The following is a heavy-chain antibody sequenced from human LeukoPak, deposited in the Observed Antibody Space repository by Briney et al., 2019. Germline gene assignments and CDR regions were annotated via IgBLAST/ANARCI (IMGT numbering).Heavy chain of an antibody. V-gene: IGHV4-39*01. CDR3: AGSSIVGATFFDY. CDR2: IYYSGST. J-gene: IGHJ4*02. Sequence: PSETLSLTCTVSGGSISSSSHYWGWIRQPPGKGLEWIGSIYYSGSTYYNPSLKSRVTISVDTSKNQFSLKLSSVTAADTAVYYCAGSSIVGATFFDYWGQGTLVTVSS. CDR1: GGSISSSSHY. D-gene: IGHD1-26*01.